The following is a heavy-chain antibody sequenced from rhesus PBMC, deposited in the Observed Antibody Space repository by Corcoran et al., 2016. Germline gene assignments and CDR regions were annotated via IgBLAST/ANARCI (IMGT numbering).Heavy chain of an antibody. J-gene: IGHJ4*01. Sequence: ELQLVESGGGLVQPGGSLTLSRAASVFTFSNNYMYWVRQAPGKGVEWVGFIRSKAYGWTAEYAASVKGRFTISRDDSKSIAYLQMSSLKTEDTAVYYCTRGLQNYFDYWGQGVLVTVSS. CDR2: IRSKAYGWTA. CDR1: VFTFSNNY. V-gene: IGHV3-184*01. CDR3: TRGLQNYFDY.